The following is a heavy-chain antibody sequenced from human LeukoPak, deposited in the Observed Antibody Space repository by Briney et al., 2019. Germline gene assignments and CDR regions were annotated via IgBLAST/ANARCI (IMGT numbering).Heavy chain of an antibody. V-gene: IGHV1-8*03. CDR3: AGANLDYYGMDV. CDR2: MNPNSGNT. D-gene: IGHD4/OR15-4a*01. Sequence: GASVKVSCKASGYTFTSYDINWVRQATGQGLEWMRWMNPNSGNTGYAQKFQGRVTITRNTSISTAYMELSSLRSEDTAVYYCAGANLDYYGMDVWGQGTTVTVSS. CDR1: GYTFTSYD. J-gene: IGHJ6*02.